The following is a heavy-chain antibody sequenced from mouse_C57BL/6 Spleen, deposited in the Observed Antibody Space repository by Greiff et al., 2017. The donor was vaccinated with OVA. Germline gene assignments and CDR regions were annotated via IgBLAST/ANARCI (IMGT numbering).Heavy chain of an antibody. J-gene: IGHJ1*03. V-gene: IGHV1-76*01. CDR3: ARRGYGSSYWYFDV. CDR2: IYPGSGNT. D-gene: IGHD1-1*01. CDR1: GYTFTDYY. Sequence: QVQLQQSGAELVRPGASVKLSCKASGYTFTDYYINWVKQRPGQGLEWIARIYPGSGNTYYNEKFKGKATLTAEKSSSTAYMQLSSLTSEDSAVYFCARRGYGSSYWYFDVWGTGTTVTVSS.